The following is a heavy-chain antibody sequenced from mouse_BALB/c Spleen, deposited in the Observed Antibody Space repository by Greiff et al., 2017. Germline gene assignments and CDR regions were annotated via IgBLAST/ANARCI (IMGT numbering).Heavy chain of an antibody. CDR2: IYPGGGYT. J-gene: IGHJ1*01. CDR3: ARCDGNYGYWYFDV. CDR1: GYTFTNYW. V-gene: IGHV1-63*02. Sequence: QVHVKQSGAELVRPGTSVKISCKASGYTFTNYWLGWVKQRPGHGLEWIGDIYPGGGYTNYNEKFKGKATLTADTSSSTAYMQLSSLTSEDSAVYFCARCDGNYGYWYFDVWGAGTTVTVSS. D-gene: IGHD2-1*01.